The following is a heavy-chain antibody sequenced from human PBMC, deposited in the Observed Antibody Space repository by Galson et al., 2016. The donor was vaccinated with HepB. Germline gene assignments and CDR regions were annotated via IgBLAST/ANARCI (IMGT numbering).Heavy chain of an antibody. J-gene: IGHJ4*02. CDR2: ITVVNGST. CDR1: GNTFTASA. CDR3: ARIGGGSSGFDY. Sequence: SVKVSCKASGNTFTASAIHWVRQAPGQRLEWMGWITVVNGSTKYSQKFQDRVTFTSDTSASTAYMDLGSLTSEDTAVYYCARIGGGSSGFDYWGQGSLVTVSS. V-gene: IGHV1-3*01. D-gene: IGHD2-15*01.